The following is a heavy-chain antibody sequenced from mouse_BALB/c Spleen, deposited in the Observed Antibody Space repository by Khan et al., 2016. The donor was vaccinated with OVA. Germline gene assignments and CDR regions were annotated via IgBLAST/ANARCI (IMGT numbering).Heavy chain of an antibody. CDR3: ARQPYYHYNILDY. CDR1: GFSLTNYG. D-gene: IGHD2-4*01. CDR2: IWSGGST. V-gene: IGHV2-6-1*01. J-gene: IGHJ4*01. Sequence: VQLQESGPGLAAPSQSLSITCTISGFSLTNYGVHWVRQPPGKGLEWLVVIWSGGSTTYNSALKSRLTITKDNSQSQVFLKMNSLQTDDTAIYFCARQPYYHYNILDYWGQGTSVTVSS.